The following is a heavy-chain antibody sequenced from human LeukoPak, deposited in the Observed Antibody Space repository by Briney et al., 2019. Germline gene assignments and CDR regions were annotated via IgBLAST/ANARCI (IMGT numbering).Heavy chain of an antibody. CDR3: ARGDTVVVPAATFNFDY. Sequence: SETLSLTCTVSGGSISSYYWSWIRQPPGKGLEWIGYIYYSGSTNYNPSLKSRVTISVDTSKNQFSLKLSSVTAADTAVYYCARGDTVVVPAATFNFDYWGQGTLVTVSS. CDR2: IYYSGST. V-gene: IGHV4-59*01. J-gene: IGHJ4*02. D-gene: IGHD2-2*01. CDR1: GGSISSYY.